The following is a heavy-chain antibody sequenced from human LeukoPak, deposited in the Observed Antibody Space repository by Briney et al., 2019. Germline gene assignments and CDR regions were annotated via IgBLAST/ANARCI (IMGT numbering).Heavy chain of an antibody. CDR1: GFTFNLYA. D-gene: IGHD3-22*01. CDR2: MSYDGSKK. J-gene: IGHJ4*02. CDR3: ARGDHYYDSSAFIDY. Sequence: SGGSLTLSCAASGFTFNLYAMHWVRQAPGKGLEWVAVMSYDGSKKYYTDSVKGRFTISRDNSKNTLYVLINDLRPEDTAVYYCARGDHYYDSSAFIDYWGQGTLVTVCS. V-gene: IGHV3-30*04.